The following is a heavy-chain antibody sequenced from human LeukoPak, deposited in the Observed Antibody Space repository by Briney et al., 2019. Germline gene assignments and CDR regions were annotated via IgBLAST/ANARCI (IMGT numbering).Heavy chain of an antibody. D-gene: IGHD2/OR15-2a*01. CDR3: ARTLWTRYYFDY. V-gene: IGHV4-61*01. J-gene: IGHJ4*02. CDR1: GYSISSGYY. CDR2: IYYSGST. Sequence: PSETLSLTCTVSGYSISSGYYWGWIRQPPGKGLEWIGYIYYSGSTNYNPSLKSRVTISVDTSKNQFSLKLSSVTAADTAVYYCARTLWTRYYFDYWGQGTLVTVSS.